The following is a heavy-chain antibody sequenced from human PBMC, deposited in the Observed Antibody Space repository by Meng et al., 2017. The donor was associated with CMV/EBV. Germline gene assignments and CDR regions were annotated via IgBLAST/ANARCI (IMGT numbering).Heavy chain of an antibody. V-gene: IGHV4-34*01. Sequence: GSLRLSCAVYGGSFSGYYWSWIRQPPGKGLEWIGEINRSGSTNYNPSLKSRVTISVDTSKNQFSLKLSSVTAADTAVYYCAGASFWSGYYDYWGQGTLVTVSS. CDR3: AGASFWSGYYDY. CDR1: GGSFSGYY. J-gene: IGHJ4*02. D-gene: IGHD3-3*01. CDR2: INRSGST.